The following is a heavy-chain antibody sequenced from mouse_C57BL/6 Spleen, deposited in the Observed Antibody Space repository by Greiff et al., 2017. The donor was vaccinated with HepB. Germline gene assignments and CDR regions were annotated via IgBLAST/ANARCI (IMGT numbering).Heavy chain of an antibody. V-gene: IGHV1-82*01. D-gene: IGHD1-1*01. J-gene: IGHJ3*01. CDR1: GYAFSSSW. CDR3: ASSYGSSPAWFAY. Sequence: QVQLQQSGPELVKPGASVKISCKASGYAFSSSWMNWVKQRPGKGLEWIGRIYPGDGDTNYNGKFKGKATLTADKSSSTAYMQLSSLTSEDSAVYFCASSYGSSPAWFAYWGQGTLVTVSA. CDR2: IYPGDGDT.